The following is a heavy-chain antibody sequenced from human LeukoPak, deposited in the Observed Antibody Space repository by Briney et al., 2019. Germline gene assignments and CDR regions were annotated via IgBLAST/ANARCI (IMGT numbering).Heavy chain of an antibody. Sequence: SQTLSLTRTVSGDSTSSSTYYWDWIRQAPGKGLEWIGNIYDSGTTLYNPSLKSRVTISGDTSKNQFSLKLNSVAAADTAIYYCATHRRSGSGGSENAFEIWGQGTTVTVSS. J-gene: IGHJ3*02. CDR2: IYDSGTT. D-gene: IGHD5-12*01. CDR1: GDSTSSSTYY. CDR3: ATHRRSGSGGSENAFEI. V-gene: IGHV4-39*01.